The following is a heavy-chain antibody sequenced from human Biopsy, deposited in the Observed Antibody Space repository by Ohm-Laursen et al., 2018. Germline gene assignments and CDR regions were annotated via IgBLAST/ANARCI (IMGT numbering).Heavy chain of an antibody. V-gene: IGHV3-21*01. D-gene: IGHD2-2*01. CDR2: ISSRSSDI. J-gene: IGHJ6*02. CDR3: ARESALKWYQSLSSFNGMDV. Sequence: SLRLSCAASGFIFSTYTVNWVRQAPGAGLEWVSSISSRSSDIYYADSVKGRFTISRDNAKNSLFLHMNSLRAEDTAVYYCARESALKWYQSLSSFNGMDVWAQGTTVTVSS. CDR1: GFIFSTYT.